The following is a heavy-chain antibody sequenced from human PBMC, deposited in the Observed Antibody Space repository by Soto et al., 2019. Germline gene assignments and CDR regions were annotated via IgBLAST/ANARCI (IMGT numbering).Heavy chain of an antibody. V-gene: IGHV4-34*01. CDR1: GGSFSGYY. CDR3: ARTHYGSGSLDY. J-gene: IGHJ4*02. D-gene: IGHD3-10*01. CDR2: INHSGST. Sequence: PSETLSLTCAVYGGSFSGYYWSWIRQPPGKGLEWIGEINHSGSTNYNPSLKSRVTISVGTSKNQFSLKLSSVTAADTAVYYCARTHYGSGSLDYWGQGTLVTVSS.